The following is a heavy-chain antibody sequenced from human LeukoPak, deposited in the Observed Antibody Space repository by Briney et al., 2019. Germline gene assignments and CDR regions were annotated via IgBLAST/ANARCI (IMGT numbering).Heavy chain of an antibody. Sequence: GGSLRLSCAASGFTFSNYGMNWVRQAPGKGLEWVSYISDSSSTIYYADSVKGRLTISRDNAKNSLYLQMSSLRAEDTAVYYCARWGATGYGDYWGQGTLVTVSS. CDR3: ARWGATGYGDY. J-gene: IGHJ4*02. CDR1: GFTFSNYG. CDR2: ISDSSSTI. D-gene: IGHD3-9*01. V-gene: IGHV3-48*03.